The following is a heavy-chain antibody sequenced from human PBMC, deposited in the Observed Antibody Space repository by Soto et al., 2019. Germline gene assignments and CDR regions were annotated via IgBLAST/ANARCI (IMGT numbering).Heavy chain of an antibody. CDR1: GYTFTSYY. J-gene: IGHJ6*02. CDR3: ARVKGVRCISTSCYEDYCYGMDV. V-gene: IGHV1-46*01. D-gene: IGHD2-2*01. Sequence: ASVKVSCKASGYTFTSYYMHWVRQAPGQGLEWMGIINPSGGSTSYAQKFQGRVTMTRDTSTSTVYMELSSLRSEDTAVYYCARVKGVRCISTSCYEDYCYGMDVWGQGTTVTVSS. CDR2: INPSGGST.